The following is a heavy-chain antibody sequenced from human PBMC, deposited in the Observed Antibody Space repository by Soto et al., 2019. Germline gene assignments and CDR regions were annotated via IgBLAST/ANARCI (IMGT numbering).Heavy chain of an antibody. Sequence: SETLDLTCAVYGGSFRGYYWSWIRQPPGKGLEWIGEINHSGSTNYNPSLKSRVTISVDTSKNQFSLELSSVTAADTAVYYCARQPPEDYWGQGTLVTVSS. CDR1: GGSFRGYY. CDR2: INHSGST. V-gene: IGHV4-34*01. J-gene: IGHJ4*02. CDR3: ARQPPEDY.